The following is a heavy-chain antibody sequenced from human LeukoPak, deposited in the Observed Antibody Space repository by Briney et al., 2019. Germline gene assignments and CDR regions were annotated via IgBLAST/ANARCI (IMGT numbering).Heavy chain of an antibody. CDR2: LNHSGST. J-gene: IGHJ4*02. CDR1: LGSFSGSN. CDR3: ARGRGIAAAGYNDY. Sequence: SGTLSHTRAVYLGSFSGSNWSSIRPPPEKGLEWTGELNHSGSTNYNPSLKSRVTISVDTSKNQFSLKLSSVSAADTAVYYCARGRGIAAAGYNDYWGQGTLVTVSS. D-gene: IGHD6-13*01. V-gene: IGHV4-34*01.